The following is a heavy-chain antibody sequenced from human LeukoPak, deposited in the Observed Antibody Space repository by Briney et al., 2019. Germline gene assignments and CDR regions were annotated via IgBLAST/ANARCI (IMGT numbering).Heavy chain of an antibody. CDR1: GFTFVNAS. Sequence: GGSLRLSCLTSGFTFVNASMSWVRQAPGKGLEWVGLTKSKPEGGTTFYAAPVKDRFSISRDDSRNTLYLQMNSLTIGDTGVYYCTTGNPWGQGTLVTVSS. J-gene: IGHJ5*02. CDR2: TKSKPEGGTT. CDR3: TTGNP. V-gene: IGHV3-15*01.